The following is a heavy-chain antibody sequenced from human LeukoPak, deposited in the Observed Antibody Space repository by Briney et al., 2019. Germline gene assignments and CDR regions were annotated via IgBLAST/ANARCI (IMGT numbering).Heavy chain of an antibody. CDR3: ARFSEYCSSTSCYQRAFDI. CDR2: IYYSGST. D-gene: IGHD2-2*01. J-gene: IGHJ3*02. Sequence: SETLSLTCTVSGGSISSSSYYWGWIRQPPGKGLEWIGSIYYSGSTYYNPSLKSRVTISVDTSKNQFSLKLSSVTAADTAVYYCARFSEYCSSTSCYQRAFDIWGQGTMVTVSS. CDR1: GGSISSSSYY. V-gene: IGHV4-39*01.